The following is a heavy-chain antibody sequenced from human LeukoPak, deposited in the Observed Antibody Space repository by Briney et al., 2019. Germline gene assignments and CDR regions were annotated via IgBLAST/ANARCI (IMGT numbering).Heavy chain of an antibody. Sequence: SGPTLVDATQTLTLTCTFSGVSPSTSGVGVGWGLQPPGKALEWLALIYWNDDKRYSPYLKSRLPIRKDTPENQQVLKLTNMDPVDTATYYCAHRREGYCSSTSCPRRPTWFDPWGQGTVVTVST. CDR2: IYWNDDK. V-gene: IGHV2-5*01. CDR3: AHRREGYCSSTSCPRRPTWFDP. J-gene: IGHJ5*02. D-gene: IGHD2-2*01. CDR1: GVSPSTSGVG.